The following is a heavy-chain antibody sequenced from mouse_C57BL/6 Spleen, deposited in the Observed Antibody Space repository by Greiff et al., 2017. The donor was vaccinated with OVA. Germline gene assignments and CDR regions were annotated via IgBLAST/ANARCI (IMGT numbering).Heavy chain of an antibody. CDR1: GYTFTDYE. Sequence: QVQLQQSGAELVRPGASVTLSCKASGYTFTDYEMHWVKQTPVHGLEWIGAIDPETGGTAYNQKFKGKAILTADKSSSTAYMALRSLTSEDSAVYYCTRSTMVTTNWYFDVWGTGTTVTVSS. CDR3: TRSTMVTTNWYFDV. V-gene: IGHV1-15*01. CDR2: IDPETGGT. D-gene: IGHD2-2*01. J-gene: IGHJ1*03.